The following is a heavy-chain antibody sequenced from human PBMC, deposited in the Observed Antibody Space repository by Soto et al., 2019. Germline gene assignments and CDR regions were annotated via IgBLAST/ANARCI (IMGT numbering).Heavy chain of an antibody. J-gene: IGHJ4*02. CDR3: AKEKSIAARPFDY. D-gene: IGHD6-6*01. Sequence: PGGSLRLSCAASGFTFNEYGMHWVRQAPGKGMEWVSGISWNSGSIFCADSVKGRFTISRDNTKNLLYLQMNSLRGEDTAFYYCAKEKSIAARPFDYWGQGILVTVSS. CDR1: GFTFNEYG. V-gene: IGHV3-9*01. CDR2: ISWNSGSI.